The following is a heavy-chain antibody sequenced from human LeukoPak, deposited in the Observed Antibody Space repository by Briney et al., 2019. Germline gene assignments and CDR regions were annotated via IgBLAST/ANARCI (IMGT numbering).Heavy chain of an antibody. Sequence: GGSLRLSCAASGFTFSSYAMSWVRQAPGKGLEWVSAISGSGGSTYYADSVKGRFTISRDNSKNTLYLQMNSLRAEDTAVYYCARANTYYDFWGNFDYWGQGTLVTVSS. CDR2: ISGSGGST. CDR3: ARANTYYDFWGNFDY. CDR1: GFTFSSYA. J-gene: IGHJ4*02. V-gene: IGHV3-23*01. D-gene: IGHD3-3*01.